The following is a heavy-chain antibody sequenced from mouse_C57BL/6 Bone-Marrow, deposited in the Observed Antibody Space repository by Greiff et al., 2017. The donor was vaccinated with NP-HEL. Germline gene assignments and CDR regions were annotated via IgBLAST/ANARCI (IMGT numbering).Heavy chain of an antibody. CDR1: GFSLTSYG. CDR3: AKNDGNYEGYAMDY. Sequence: VQLQQSGPGLVQPSQRLSITCTVSGFSLTSYGVHWVRQSPGKGLEWLGVIWRGGSTDYNAAFMSRLSITKDNSKSQVFFKMNSLQANDTAIYYCAKNDGNYEGYAMDYGGQGTSVTVSS. J-gene: IGHJ4*01. CDR2: IWRGGST. D-gene: IGHD2-1*01. V-gene: IGHV2-5*01.